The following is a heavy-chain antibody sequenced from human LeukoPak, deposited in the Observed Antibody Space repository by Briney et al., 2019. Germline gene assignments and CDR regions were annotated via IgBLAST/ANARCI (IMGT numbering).Heavy chain of an antibody. V-gene: IGHV3-33*01. CDR1: GFTFSSYG. D-gene: IGHD2/OR15-2a*01. CDR3: ASNQEFGPPGDYYYGMDV. J-gene: IGHJ6*02. CDR2: IWYDGSNK. Sequence: PGRSLRLSCAASGFTFSSYGMHWVRQAPGKGLEWVAVIWYDGSNKYYADSVKGRFTISRDNSKNTLYLQMNSLRAEDTAVYYCASNQEFGPPGDYYYGMDVWGQGTTVTVSS.